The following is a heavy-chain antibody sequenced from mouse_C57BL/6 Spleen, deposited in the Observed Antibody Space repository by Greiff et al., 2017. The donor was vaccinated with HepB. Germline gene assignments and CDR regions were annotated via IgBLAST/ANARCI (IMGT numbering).Heavy chain of an antibody. J-gene: IGHJ4*01. CDR1: GFTFSDYY. V-gene: IGHV5-16*01. Sequence: DVRLVESEGGLVQPGSSMKLSCTASGFTFSDYYMAWVRQVPEKGLEWVANINYDGSSTYYLDSLKSRFIISRDNAKNILYLQMSSLKSEDTATYYCARDQGGNYDYAMDYWGQGTSVTVSS. CDR2: INYDGSST. D-gene: IGHD2-1*01. CDR3: ARDQGGNYDYAMDY.